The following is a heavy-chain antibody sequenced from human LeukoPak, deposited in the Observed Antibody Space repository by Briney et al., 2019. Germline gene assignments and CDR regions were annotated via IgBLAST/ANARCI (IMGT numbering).Heavy chain of an antibody. D-gene: IGHD7-27*01. CDR1: GFTFDDYA. CDR3: AKDALGISDYFDY. Sequence: SGRSLRLSCAASGFTFDDYAMHWVRQAPGKGLEWVSGISWNSGSIGYADSVKGRITISRDNAKNSLYLQMNSLRAEDTALYYCAKDALGISDYFDYWGQGTLVTVSS. J-gene: IGHJ4*02. CDR2: ISWNSGSI. V-gene: IGHV3-9*01.